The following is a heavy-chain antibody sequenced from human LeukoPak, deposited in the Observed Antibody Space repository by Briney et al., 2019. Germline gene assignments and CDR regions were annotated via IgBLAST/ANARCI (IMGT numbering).Heavy chain of an antibody. CDR2: IWYDGSNK. Sequence: GRSLRLFCGASGFTFSSYCMHWGRQAPGKGLEWVASIWYDGSNKYYTDSVKGRFTISRDNSKNTVYLQMNSLRAEDTAVYYCARGGYTSASALDYWGQGTLVTVSS. J-gene: IGHJ4*02. CDR1: GFTFSSYC. CDR3: ARGGYTSASALDY. V-gene: IGHV3-33*01. D-gene: IGHD3-16*02.